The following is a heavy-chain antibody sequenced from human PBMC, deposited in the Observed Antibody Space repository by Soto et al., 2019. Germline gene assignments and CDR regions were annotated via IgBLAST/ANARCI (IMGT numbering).Heavy chain of an antibody. V-gene: IGHV3-23*01. CDR2: ISGSGGST. D-gene: IGHD6-25*01. CDR3: ARQGSSGI. J-gene: IGHJ4*02. Sequence: PGGSLRLSCAASGFTFSSYAMSWVRQAPGKGLEWVSAISGSGGSTYYADSVKGRFTISRDKSISTAYLQWSSLKASDTAMYYCARQGSSGIWGQGTLVTVSS. CDR1: GFTFSSYA.